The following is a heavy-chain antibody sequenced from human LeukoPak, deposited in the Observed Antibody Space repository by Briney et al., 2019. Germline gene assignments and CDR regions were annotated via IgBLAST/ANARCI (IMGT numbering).Heavy chain of an antibody. J-gene: IGHJ4*02. D-gene: IGHD3-9*01. V-gene: IGHV3-30*18. Sequence: GGSLRLSCAASGFTFSSYGMHWVRQAPGKGLEWVAVISYDGSNKYYADSVQGRFTISRDNSKNTLYLQMNSLRAEDTAVYYCAKDLETANDYDILTGYWYWGQGTLVTVSS. CDR2: ISYDGSNK. CDR3: AKDLETANDYDILTGYWY. CDR1: GFTFSSYG.